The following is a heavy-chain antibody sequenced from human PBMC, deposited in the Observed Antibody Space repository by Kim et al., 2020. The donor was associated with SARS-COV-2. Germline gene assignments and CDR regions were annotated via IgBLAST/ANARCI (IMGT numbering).Heavy chain of an antibody. D-gene: IGHD3-22*01. J-gene: IGHJ4*02. Sequence: KSRVTISVDTSKNQFSLKLISVIAADTAVYYCARDSYYYDRSAYYSPFDYWGQGTLVTVSS. V-gene: IGHV4-39*07. CDR3: ARDSYYYDRSAYYSPFDY.